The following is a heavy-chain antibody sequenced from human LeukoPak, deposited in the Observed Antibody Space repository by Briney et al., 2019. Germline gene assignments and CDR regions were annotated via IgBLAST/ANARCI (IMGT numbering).Heavy chain of an antibody. Sequence: SETLSLTCTVSGGSISSYYWSWIRQPPGKGLEWIGYIYYSGSTNYNPSLKSRVTISVDTSKNQFSLKLSSVTAADTAVYYCARDGGVGYNLGYYYYGMDVWGQGTTVTVSS. V-gene: IGHV4-59*01. J-gene: IGHJ6*02. CDR1: GGSISSYY. CDR2: IYYSGST. D-gene: IGHD5-24*01. CDR3: ARDGGVGYNLGYYYYGMDV.